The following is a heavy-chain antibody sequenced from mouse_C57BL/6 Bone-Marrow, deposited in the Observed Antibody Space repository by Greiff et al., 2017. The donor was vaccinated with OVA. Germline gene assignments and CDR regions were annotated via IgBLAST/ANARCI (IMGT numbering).Heavy chain of an antibody. D-gene: IGHD2-3*01. CDR2: IYPGSGST. V-gene: IGHV1-55*01. Sequence: QVQLQQPGAELVKPGASVKMSCKASGYTFTSYWITWVKQRPGQGLEWIGDIYPGSGSTNYNEKFKSKATLTVDTSSSTAYMQLSSLSSEDSAVYYYARRGWLLRCFDYWGQGTTLTVSS. CDR3: ARRGWLLRCFDY. CDR1: GYTFTSYW. J-gene: IGHJ2*01.